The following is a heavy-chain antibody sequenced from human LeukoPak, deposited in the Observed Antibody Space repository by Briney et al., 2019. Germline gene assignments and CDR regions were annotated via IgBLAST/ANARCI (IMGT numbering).Heavy chain of an antibody. D-gene: IGHD5-18*01. CDR1: GFTFSSYA. V-gene: IGHV3-23*01. CDR3: AKGRGNTAMVNFDY. J-gene: IGHJ4*02. Sequence: PGGSLRLSCAASGFTFSSYAMTWVRQAPGKGLEWVSGISGSGSSTYYADSVKGRFTTSRDNSKNTLYLQMNSLRAEDTAVYYCAKGRGNTAMVNFDYWGQGTLVTVSS. CDR2: ISGSGSST.